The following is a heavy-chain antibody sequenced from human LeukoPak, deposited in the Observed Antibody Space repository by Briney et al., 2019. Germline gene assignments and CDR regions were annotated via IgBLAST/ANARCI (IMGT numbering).Heavy chain of an antibody. Sequence: SETLSLTCTVSGGSISSGDYYWSWIRQPPGKGLEWIGYIYYSGSTYYNPSLKSRVTISVDTSKNQFSLKLSSVTAADTAVYYCARNSPRSGSGAFDIWGQGTMVTVSS. CDR1: GGSISSGDYY. D-gene: IGHD3-10*01. CDR2: IYYSGST. CDR3: ARNSPRSGSGAFDI. J-gene: IGHJ3*02. V-gene: IGHV4-30-4*01.